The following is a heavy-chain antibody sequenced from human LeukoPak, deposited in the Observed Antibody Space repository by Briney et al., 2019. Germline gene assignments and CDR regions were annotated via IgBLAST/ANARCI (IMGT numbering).Heavy chain of an antibody. CDR3: ARDLGYSSSWSLYYYYGMDV. V-gene: IGHV1-2*06. CDR1: GYTFTGYY. CDR2: INPNSGGT. J-gene: IGHJ6*02. D-gene: IGHD6-13*01. Sequence: ASVKVSCKASGYTFTGYYMHWVRQAPGQGLEWMGRINPNSGGTNYAQKLQGRVTMTTDTSTSTAYMELRSLRSDDTAVYYCARDLGYSSSWSLYYYYGMDVWGQGTTVTVSS.